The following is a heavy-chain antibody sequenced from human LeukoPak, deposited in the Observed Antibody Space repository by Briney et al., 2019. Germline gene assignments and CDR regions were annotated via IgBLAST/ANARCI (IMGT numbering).Heavy chain of an antibody. CDR2: IYYSGST. V-gene: IGHV4-59*01. D-gene: IGHD5-18*01. J-gene: IGHJ3*02. CDR3: ARASGYSSRAFDI. CDR1: GGSISSYY. Sequence: PSETLSLTRTVSGGSISSYYWSWIRQPPGKGLEWIGYIYYSGSTNYNPSLKSRVTISVDTSKNQFSLKLSSVTAADTAVYYCARASGYSSRAFDIWGQGTMVTVSS.